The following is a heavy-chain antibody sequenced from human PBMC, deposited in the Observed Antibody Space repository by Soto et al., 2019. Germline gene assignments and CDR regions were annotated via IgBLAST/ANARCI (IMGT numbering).Heavy chain of an antibody. Sequence: SETLSLTCAVSGDSISSGGFSWSWIRQPPGKGLEWIGYIYHSGTSFYNPSLKSRVTISVDGSKNQFSLKVNSVTAADTAVYYCARLVLGYYYGMDVWGQGTTVTVSS. CDR1: GDSISSGGFS. CDR2: IYHSGTS. V-gene: IGHV4-30-2*01. D-gene: IGHD6-13*01. J-gene: IGHJ6*02. CDR3: ARLVLGYYYGMDV.